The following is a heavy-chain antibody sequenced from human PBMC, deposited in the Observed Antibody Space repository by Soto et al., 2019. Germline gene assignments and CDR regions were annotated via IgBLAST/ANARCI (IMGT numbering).Heavy chain of an antibody. J-gene: IGHJ4*02. V-gene: IGHV3-23*01. Sequence: GSRRLSCAASGFTFSSYAMSWVRQAPGKGLEWVSAISGSGGSTYYADSVKGRFTISRDNSKNTLYLQMNSLRAEDTAVYYCAKTPQVTAIFLLDYWRQGTLGTVSS. CDR2: ISGSGGST. D-gene: IGHD2-21*02. CDR3: AKTPQVTAIFLLDY. CDR1: GFTFSSYA.